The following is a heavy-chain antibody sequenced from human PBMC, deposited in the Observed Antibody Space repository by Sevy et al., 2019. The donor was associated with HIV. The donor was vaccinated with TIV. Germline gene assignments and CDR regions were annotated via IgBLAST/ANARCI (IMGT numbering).Heavy chain of an antibody. CDR2: IYYSGST. D-gene: IGHD3-22*01. J-gene: IGHJ6*02. CDR3: ARSYYDSSGYPFYYYYYGMDV. Sequence: SETLSLTCTVSGGSISSYYWSWIRQPPGKGLEWIGYIYYSGSTNYNPSLKSRVTISVDTFKNQFSLKLSSVTAADTAVYYCARSYYDSSGYPFYYYYYGMDVWGQGTTVTVSS. CDR1: GGSISSYY. V-gene: IGHV4-59*01.